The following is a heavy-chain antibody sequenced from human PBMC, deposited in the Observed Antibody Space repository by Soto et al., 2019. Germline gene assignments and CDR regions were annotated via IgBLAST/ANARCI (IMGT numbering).Heavy chain of an antibody. CDR1: GFTFSSYN. CDR2: ISRNSYYI. Sequence: GGSLRLSCAASGFTFSSYNMNWVRQAPGKGLEWVSSISRNSYYIYYADSVKGRFTISRDNAKNSLYLQMNSLRAEDTAVYYCARPVGVVVTTLPTGFDHWGQGTLVTVSS. V-gene: IGHV3-21*01. CDR3: ARPVGVVVTTLPTGFDH. D-gene: IGHD2-15*01. J-gene: IGHJ4*02.